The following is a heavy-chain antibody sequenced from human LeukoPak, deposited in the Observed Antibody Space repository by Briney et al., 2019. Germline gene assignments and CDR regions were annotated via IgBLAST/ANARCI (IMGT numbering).Heavy chain of an antibody. V-gene: IGHV4-59*01. CDR2: IYYSGST. J-gene: IGHJ4*02. CDR3: ASIRDGYNYYFDY. CDR1: GGSISSYY. Sequence: PSETLSLTCTVSGGSISSYYWSWIRQPPGKGLEWIGYIYYSGSTNYNPSLKSRVTISVDTSKNQFSLKLSSVTAADTAVYYCASIRDGYNYYFDYWGRGTLVTVSS. D-gene: IGHD5-24*01.